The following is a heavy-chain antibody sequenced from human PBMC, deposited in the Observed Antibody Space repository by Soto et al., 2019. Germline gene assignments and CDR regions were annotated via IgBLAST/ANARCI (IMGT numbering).Heavy chain of an antibody. D-gene: IGHD3-10*01. Sequence: SGTLSLTCAVHGGSFSGYYWSWIRQPPGKGLEWIGEINHSGSTNYNPSLKSRVTISVDTSKNQFSLKLSSVTAADTAVYYCARGGRADVLLWFGEYYYLDYWGQGTLVTVSS. CDR2: INHSGST. V-gene: IGHV4-34*01. CDR3: ARGGRADVLLWFGEYYYLDY. J-gene: IGHJ4*02. CDR1: GGSFSGYY.